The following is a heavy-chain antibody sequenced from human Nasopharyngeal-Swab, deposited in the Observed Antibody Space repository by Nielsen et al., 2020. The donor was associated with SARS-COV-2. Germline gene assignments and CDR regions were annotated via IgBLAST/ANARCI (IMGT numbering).Heavy chain of an antibody. Sequence: SVKVSCKASGGTFSSYAISWVRQAPGQGLEWMGGIIPIFGTANYAQKFQGRVTITADKSTSTAYMELSSLRSEDTAVYYCARDRSQYDILTDYPYYFDYWGQGTLVTVSS. D-gene: IGHD3-9*01. CDR2: IIPIFGTA. CDR1: GGTFSSYA. CDR3: ARDRSQYDILTDYPYYFDY. V-gene: IGHV1-69*06. J-gene: IGHJ4*02.